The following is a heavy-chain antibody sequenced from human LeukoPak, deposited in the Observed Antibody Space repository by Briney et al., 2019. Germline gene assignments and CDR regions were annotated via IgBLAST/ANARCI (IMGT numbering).Heavy chain of an antibody. CDR3: ARLLAGCPGGRCRAHFDY. CDR1: GGSISSYY. V-gene: IGHV4-59*01. D-gene: IGHD2-15*01. J-gene: IGHJ4*02. Sequence: SETLSLTCTVSGGSISSYYWSWIRQPPGEGLEWIGYIYYGGSTNYNPSLKSRVSMSVDTSKNQFSLNLSSVTAADTAVYHCARLLAGCPGGRCRAHFDYWGQGTLVTVSS. CDR2: IYYGGST.